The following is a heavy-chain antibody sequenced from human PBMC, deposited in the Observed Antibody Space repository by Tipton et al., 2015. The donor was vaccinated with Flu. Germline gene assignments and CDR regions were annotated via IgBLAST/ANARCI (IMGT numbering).Heavy chain of an antibody. D-gene: IGHD5-24*01. J-gene: IGHJ4*02. V-gene: IGHV3-48*03. CDR1: GFTFSSYE. CDR3: ASETMATN. Sequence: SLRLSCAASGFTFSSYEMNWVRQAPGKGLEWVSYISSSGNTIYYADSVKGRFTISRDNAKNSLYLRMNSLRAEDTAVYYCASETMATNWGQGTLVTVSS. CDR2: ISSSGNTI.